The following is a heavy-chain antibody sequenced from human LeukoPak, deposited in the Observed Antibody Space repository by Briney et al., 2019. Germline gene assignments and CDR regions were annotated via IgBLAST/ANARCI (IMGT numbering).Heavy chain of an antibody. CDR1: GGSFSGYY. CDR2: INHSGST. J-gene: IGHJ4*02. CDR3: ARRILWFGELSGPKLDY. Sequence: PSETLSLTCAVYGGSFSGYYWSWIRQPPGKGLEWIGEINHSGSTNYNPSLKSRVTISVDTSKNQFSLKLSSVTAADTAVYYCARRILWFGELSGPKLDYWGQGTLVTVSS. V-gene: IGHV4-34*01. D-gene: IGHD3-10*01.